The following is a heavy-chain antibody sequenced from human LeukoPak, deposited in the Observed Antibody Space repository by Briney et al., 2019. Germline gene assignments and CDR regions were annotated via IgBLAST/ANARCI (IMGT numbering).Heavy chain of an antibody. D-gene: IGHD3-22*01. CDR3: ARDFYDTSGYYYDY. CDR1: GFSFSSNG. CDR2: IRYNGNNK. V-gene: IGHV3-30*02. Sequence: GGSLRLSCAASGFSFSSNGMHWVRQAPGKGLEWVAFIRYNGNNKYYADSVKGRFTISRDNSKNTLFLQMNSLRVEDTAVYYCARDFYDTSGYYYDYWGQGTLVTVSS. J-gene: IGHJ4*02.